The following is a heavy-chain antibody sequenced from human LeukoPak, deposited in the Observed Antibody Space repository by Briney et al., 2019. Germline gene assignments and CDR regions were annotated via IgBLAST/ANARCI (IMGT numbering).Heavy chain of an antibody. J-gene: IGHJ1*01. V-gene: IGHV3-7*01. CDR2: IKQDGSEK. Sequence: GGSLRLSCAASGFTFSSYWMSWVRQAPGKGLKWVANIKQDGSEKYYVDSVKGRFTISRDNAKNSLYLQMNSLRAEDTAVYYCARNIESIAAAGRRYFQHWGQGSLVTVSS. D-gene: IGHD6-13*01. CDR3: ARNIESIAAAGRRYFQH. CDR1: GFTFSSYW.